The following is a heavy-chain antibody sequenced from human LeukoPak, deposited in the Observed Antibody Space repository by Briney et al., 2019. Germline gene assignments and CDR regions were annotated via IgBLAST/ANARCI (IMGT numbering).Heavy chain of an antibody. V-gene: IGHV3-30*02. J-gene: IGHJ4*02. CDR1: GFTFSSYG. Sequence: GGSLRLSCAASGFTFSSYGMHWVRQAPGKGLDWVAFIHHDGSNKYYADSVRGRFTISRDNSNDIVYLEIDSLRPEDTAIFYCTRTSGLKYYFDFWGRGTLVTVSS. D-gene: IGHD6-19*01. CDR3: TRTSGLKYYFDF. CDR2: IHHDGSNK.